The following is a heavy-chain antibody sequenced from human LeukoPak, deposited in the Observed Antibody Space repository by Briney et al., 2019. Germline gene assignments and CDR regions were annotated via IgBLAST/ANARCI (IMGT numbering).Heavy chain of an antibody. Sequence: SETLSLTCTASGGSTSSDYWSWIRQSPGKGLEWVGYVYNSGDTGKNPSLKSRVTILLDTSKNQCSLKLTSVTAADTAVYYCARHEYYTIFGVSAFDYWGQGTLVTVSS. V-gene: IGHV4-59*08. J-gene: IGHJ4*02. CDR1: GGSTSSDY. CDR3: ARHEYYTIFGVSAFDY. D-gene: IGHD3-3*01. CDR2: VYNSGDT.